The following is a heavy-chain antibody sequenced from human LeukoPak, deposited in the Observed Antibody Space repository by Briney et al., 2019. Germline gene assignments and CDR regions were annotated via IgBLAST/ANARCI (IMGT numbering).Heavy chain of an antibody. CDR1: GFTFSSYG. V-gene: IGHV3-74*01. Sequence: GGSLRLSCAASGFTFSSYGMHWVRQAPGKGLVWVSRINSDARSTSYADSVKGRFTISRDNAKNTLYLQMNSLRAEDTAVYYCARGADTGYSSDSWGQGTLVTVSS. J-gene: IGHJ5*02. CDR3: ARGADTGYSSDS. CDR2: INSDARST. D-gene: IGHD6-19*01.